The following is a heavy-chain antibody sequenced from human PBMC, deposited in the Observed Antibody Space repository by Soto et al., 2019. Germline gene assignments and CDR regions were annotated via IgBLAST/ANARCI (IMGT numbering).Heavy chain of an antibody. CDR1: GRSITSYY. CDR2: IYDNGIT. D-gene: IGHD3-22*01. Sequence: QVVLQESGPGLVKPSETLSLTSSVSGRSITSYYWGWVWQPPGKGLEWIGYIYDNGITCQNPSLKSRVTMSADTSQNQFSLKLTSVTGADTAVYYCARTYDSNGYANEFDSWGQGILVTVTS. J-gene: IGHJ4*02. V-gene: IGHV4-59*12. CDR3: ARTYDSNGYANEFDS.